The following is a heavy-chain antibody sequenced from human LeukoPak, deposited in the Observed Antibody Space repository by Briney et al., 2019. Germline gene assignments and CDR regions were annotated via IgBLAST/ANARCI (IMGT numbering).Heavy chain of an antibody. CDR2: MNPNNGNT. CDR1: GFRFTSYD. J-gene: IGHJ4*02. V-gene: IGHV1-8*01. D-gene: IGHD2/OR15-2a*01. CDR3: ARDSPGGYYSQPEGYFDY. Sequence: ASVKVSCKASGFRFTSYDINWVRQASGQGFEWMGWMNPNNGNTGYAQKFQGRVTMTRDTSTSTVYMELSSLRSEDTAVYYCARDSPGGYYSQPEGYFDYWGQGTLVTVSS.